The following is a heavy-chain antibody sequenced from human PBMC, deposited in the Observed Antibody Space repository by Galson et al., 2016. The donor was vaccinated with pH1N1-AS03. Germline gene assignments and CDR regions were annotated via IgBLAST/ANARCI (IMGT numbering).Heavy chain of an antibody. V-gene: IGHV5-51*03. CDR3: AGGDGYNYYFDY. D-gene: IGHD5-24*01. CDR2: IYPGDSDT. J-gene: IGHJ4*02. Sequence: QSGAEVKKPGESLMISCKASGFRFTTYWIAWVRQLPGKGLEWMGFIYPGDSDTKYSPSFQGQVTISADKSISTAYLRWNSLKASYTAMYYCAGGDGYNYYFDYWGQGTLVTVSS. CDR1: GFRFTTYW.